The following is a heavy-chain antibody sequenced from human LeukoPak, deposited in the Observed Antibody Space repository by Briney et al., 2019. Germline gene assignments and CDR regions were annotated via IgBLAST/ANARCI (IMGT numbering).Heavy chain of an antibody. D-gene: IGHD3-22*01. V-gene: IGHV4-31*03. CDR3: ARGSPQGTYYYDSSGYHQDNWFDP. CDR2: IYYSGST. CDR1: GGSISSGGYS. J-gene: IGHJ5*02. Sequence: SETLSLTCTVSGGSISSGGYSWSWIRQHPGKGLEWIGYIYYSGSTYCNPSLKSRVTISVDTSKNQFSLKLSSVTAADTAVYYCARGSPQGTYYYDSSGYHQDNWFDPWGQGTLVTVSS.